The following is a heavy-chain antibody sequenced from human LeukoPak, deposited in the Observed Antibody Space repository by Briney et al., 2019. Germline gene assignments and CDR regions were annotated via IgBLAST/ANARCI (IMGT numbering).Heavy chain of an antibody. CDR2: IKQDGSEK. CDR1: GFTFSNAW. D-gene: IGHD3-16*01. J-gene: IGHJ3*02. CDR3: ARDPRYDGPFDI. V-gene: IGHV3-7*03. Sequence: GGSLRLSCAAYGFTFSNAWMSWVRQAPGKGLEWVANIKQDGSEKYYVDSVKGRFTISRDNSKNTLYLQMNRLRAEDTAVYYCARDPRYDGPFDIWGQGTMVTVSS.